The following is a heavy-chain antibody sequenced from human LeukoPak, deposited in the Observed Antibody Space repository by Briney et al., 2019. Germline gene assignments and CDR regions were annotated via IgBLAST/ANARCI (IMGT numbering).Heavy chain of an antibody. CDR1: GFTFSSYE. V-gene: IGHV3-48*03. J-gene: IGHJ6*03. Sequence: QAGGSLRLSCAASGFTFSSYEMNWVRQAPGKGLEWVSYISSSGSTIYYADSVRGRFTISRDNAKNSLYLQMNSLRAEDTAVYFCAREGTGRYYYYYIDVWGKGTTVTISS. CDR3: AREGTGRYYYYYIDV. CDR2: ISSSGSTI. D-gene: IGHD1-1*01.